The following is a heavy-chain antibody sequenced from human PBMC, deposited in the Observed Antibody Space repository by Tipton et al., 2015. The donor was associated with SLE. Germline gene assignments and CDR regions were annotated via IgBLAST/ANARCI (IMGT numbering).Heavy chain of an antibody. J-gene: IGHJ4*02. Sequence: SLRLSCAASGFTFSSYSMNWVRQAPGKGLEWVSSISSSSSYIYYADSVKGRFTISRDNAKNSLYLQMNSLRAEDTAVYYCARSYDYVWGSYRQLIDYWGKGTLVTVSS. CDR1: GFTFSSYS. D-gene: IGHD3-16*02. CDR2: ISSSSSYI. CDR3: ARSYDYVWGSYRQLIDY. V-gene: IGHV3-21*01.